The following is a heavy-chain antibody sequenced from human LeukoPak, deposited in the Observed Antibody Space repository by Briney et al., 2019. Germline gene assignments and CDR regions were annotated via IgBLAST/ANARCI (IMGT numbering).Heavy chain of an antibody. Sequence: SVKVSCKASGGTFSSYAISGVRQAPGQGLEWMGGIIPIFGTANYAQKFQGRVTITADESTSTAYMELSSLRSEDTAVYYCARDLDSDGDNWFDPWGQGTLVTVSS. CDR3: ARDLDSDGDNWFDP. CDR2: IIPIFGTA. CDR1: GGTFSSYA. D-gene: IGHD3-9*01. V-gene: IGHV1-69*13. J-gene: IGHJ5*02.